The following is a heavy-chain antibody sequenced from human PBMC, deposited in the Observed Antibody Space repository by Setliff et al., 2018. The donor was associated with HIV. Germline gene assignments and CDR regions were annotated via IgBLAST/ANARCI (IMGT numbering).Heavy chain of an antibody. V-gene: IGHV4-39*01. CDR1: GVSISTSTSY. D-gene: IGHD6-6*01. CDR3: ARHFAERLVDTEVGCFDY. J-gene: IGHJ4*02. Sequence: TSETLSLTCTVSGVSISTSTSYWGWIRQPPGKGLEWIGSVDHSGQTFYNPSLKSRLTMSVDTSKNDFSLILTSVTAADTAVYYCARHFAERLVDTEVGCFDYWGQGTLVTVSS. CDR2: VDHSGQT.